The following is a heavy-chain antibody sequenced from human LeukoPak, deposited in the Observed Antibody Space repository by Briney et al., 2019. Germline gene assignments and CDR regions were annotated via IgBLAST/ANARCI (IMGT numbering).Heavy chain of an antibody. Sequence: PGGSLRLSCAASGFTFSSYAMNWVRQAPGKGLECVSAISSNGGSTYYANSVKGRFTISRDNSKNTLYLQMGSLRAEDMAVYYCARDPGSGSYHYYFDCWGQGTLVTVSS. D-gene: IGHD1-26*01. CDR2: ISSNGGST. CDR3: ARDPGSGSYHYYFDC. V-gene: IGHV3-64*01. CDR1: GFTFSSYA. J-gene: IGHJ4*02.